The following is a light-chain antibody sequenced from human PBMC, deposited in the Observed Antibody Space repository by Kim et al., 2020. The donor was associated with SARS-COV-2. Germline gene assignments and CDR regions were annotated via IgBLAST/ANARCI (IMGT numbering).Light chain of an antibody. CDR1: SGSIASGY. CDR2: ENN. CDR3: QSYDSSNVV. J-gene: IGLJ2*01. Sequence: NFMLTQPHSVSESPGKTVTISCTRSSGSIASGYVQWYQQRPGSAPTTVIQENNERPSGVPDRFSGSIDSSSTSASLTISGLKTEDEADYYCQSYDSSNVVFGGGTELTVL. V-gene: IGLV6-57*03.